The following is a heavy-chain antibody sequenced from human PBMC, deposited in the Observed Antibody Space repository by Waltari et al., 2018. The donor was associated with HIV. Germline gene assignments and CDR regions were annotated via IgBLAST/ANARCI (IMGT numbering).Heavy chain of an antibody. Sequence: QVQLVQSGAEVQKPGASVKVSCKASGGNFMSYSINWVRQAPGQGREWGGRVIPMLYKAHYAEKVQGRVTITADKSTNTAYMELRSLGLEDTGVYFCASARETMGVDFEFWGQGTLVTFSS. CDR3: ASARETMGVDFEF. J-gene: IGHJ4*02. V-gene: IGHV1-69*02. D-gene: IGHD3-10*01. CDR1: GGNFMSYS. CDR2: VIPMLYKA.